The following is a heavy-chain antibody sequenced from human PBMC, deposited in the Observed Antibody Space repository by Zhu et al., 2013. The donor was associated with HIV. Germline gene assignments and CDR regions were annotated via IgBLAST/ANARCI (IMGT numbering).Heavy chain of an antibody. CDR2: ITPNGGGT. V-gene: IGHV1-2*02. J-gene: IGHJ3*01. CDR3: ARDRAPARAFGLS. CDR1: GYTFTAYF. D-gene: IGHD3-3*01. Sequence: QVQLVQSGAEVKKPGASVKVSCKASGYTFTAYFIHWVRQAPGQGLEWMGWITPNGGGTSYAQKFQGRVTMTRDTSISAAYMELTRLTSDDSAVYYCARDRAPARAFGLSWGQGTTVTVSS.